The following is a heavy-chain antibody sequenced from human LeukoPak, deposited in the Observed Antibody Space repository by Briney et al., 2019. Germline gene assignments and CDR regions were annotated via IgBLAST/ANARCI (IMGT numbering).Heavy chain of an antibody. V-gene: IGHV3-21*01. D-gene: IGHD5-12*01. Sequence: GGSLRLSCAASGFSFSSFWMHWVRQAPGKGLEWVLSVSSSSNYIYYADSVKGRFTISRDNAKNSLYLQMNSLRAEDTAVYYCARSGGYDKLDYWGQGTLVTVSS. J-gene: IGHJ4*02. CDR3: ARSGGYDKLDY. CDR2: VSSSSNYI. CDR1: GFSFSSFW.